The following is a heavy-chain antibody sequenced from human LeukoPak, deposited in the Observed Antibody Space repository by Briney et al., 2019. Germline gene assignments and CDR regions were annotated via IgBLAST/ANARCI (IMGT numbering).Heavy chain of an antibody. V-gene: IGHV3-23*01. CDR3: AKALGYCSSTSCPDAFDI. CDR2: ISGSGGST. Sequence: GGSLRLSCAVAGITLSNYAMSWVRQAPGKGLEWVSAISGSGGSTYYADSVKGRFTISRDNSKNTLYLQMNSLRAEDTAVYYCAKALGYCSSTSCPDAFDIWGQGTMVTVSS. CDR1: GITLSNYA. J-gene: IGHJ3*02. D-gene: IGHD2-2*01.